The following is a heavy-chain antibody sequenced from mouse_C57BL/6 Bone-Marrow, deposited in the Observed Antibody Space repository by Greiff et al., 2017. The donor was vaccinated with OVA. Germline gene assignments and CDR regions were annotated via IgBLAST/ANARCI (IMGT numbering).Heavy chain of an antibody. Sequence: QVQLQQSGAELARPGASVKLSCKASGYTFTSYGISWVKQRTGQGLEWIGEIYPRSGNTYYNEKFKGKATLTADKSSSTAYLELRSLTDEDAAVYFCARLGCYDGYYGYYAMDYWGQGTSVTVSS. J-gene: IGHJ4*01. V-gene: IGHV1-81*01. CDR3: ARLGCYDGYYGYYAMDY. D-gene: IGHD2-3*01. CDR2: IYPRSGNT. CDR1: GYTFTSYG.